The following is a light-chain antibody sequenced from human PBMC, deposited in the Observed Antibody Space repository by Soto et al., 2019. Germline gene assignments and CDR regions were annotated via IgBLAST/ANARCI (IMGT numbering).Light chain of an antibody. J-gene: IGKJ2*03. Sequence: DIPMTQSPSSVSASVGDRVTITCRASQDLSGYLAWYQQKPGKAPKLLIYAVSSLQTGVPSRFSGSGSGTDFTLTITSLQPEDFAPYHCQQGNGFPYSFGQGTTLEIK. CDR2: AVS. CDR1: QDLSGY. CDR3: QQGNGFPYS. V-gene: IGKV1-12*01.